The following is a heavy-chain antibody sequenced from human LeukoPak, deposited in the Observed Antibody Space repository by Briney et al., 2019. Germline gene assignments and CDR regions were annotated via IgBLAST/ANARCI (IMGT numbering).Heavy chain of an antibody. V-gene: IGHV3-74*01. CDR3: AELGITMIGGV. D-gene: IGHD3-10*02. J-gene: IGHJ6*04. Sequence: GGSLRLSCAASGFTFSNYWMHWVRQTPGKGLVWVSRINSDASVTTYADSVKGRFTISRDNAKNTLNLQMNSLRAEDTAVYYCAELGITMIGGVWGKGTTVTISS. CDR1: GFTFSNYW. CDR2: INSDASVT.